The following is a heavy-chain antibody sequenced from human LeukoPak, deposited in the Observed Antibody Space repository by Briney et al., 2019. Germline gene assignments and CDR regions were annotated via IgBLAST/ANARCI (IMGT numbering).Heavy chain of an antibody. CDR1: GYSFTSYW. Sequence: GESLKISCKGSGYSFTSYWIGWVRQMPGKGLEWMGIIYPGDSDTRYNPSFQGQVTISADKSISTAYLQWSSLKASDTAMYYCARHGIRDYYDSSGYYLGFDCWGQGTLVTVSS. J-gene: IGHJ4*02. CDR3: ARHGIRDYYDSSGYYLGFDC. CDR2: IYPGDSDT. V-gene: IGHV5-51*01. D-gene: IGHD3-22*01.